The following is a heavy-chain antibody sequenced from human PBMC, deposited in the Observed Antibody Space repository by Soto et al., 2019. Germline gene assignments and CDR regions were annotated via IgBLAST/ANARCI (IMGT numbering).Heavy chain of an antibody. J-gene: IGHJ3*02. Sequence: QVQLQESGPGLVKPSQTLSLTCTVSGGSISSDGSYWSWIRQHPGKELEWIAYIYYTGGTYTNPSLTSRVTISADTSKNQFSLKLKSVTAADTAVYFCARALVGSTVEGFEIWGQGTLVTVSS. V-gene: IGHV4-31*03. CDR2: IYYTGGT. D-gene: IGHD1-26*01. CDR1: GGSISSDGSY. CDR3: ARALVGSTVEGFEI.